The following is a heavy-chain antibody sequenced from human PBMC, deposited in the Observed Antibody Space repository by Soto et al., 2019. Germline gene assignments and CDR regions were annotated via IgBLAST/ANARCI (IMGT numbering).Heavy chain of an antibody. Sequence: PGESLKISCKGSGYSFTSYWIGWVRQMPGKGLEWMGIIYPGDSDTRYSPSFQGQVTISADKSISAAYLQWSSLKASDTAMYYCARRSGSYWGYYYGMDVWGQVTTVTVSS. D-gene: IGHD1-26*01. CDR1: GYSFTSYW. V-gene: IGHV5-51*01. J-gene: IGHJ6*02. CDR2: IYPGDSDT. CDR3: ARRSGSYWGYYYGMDV.